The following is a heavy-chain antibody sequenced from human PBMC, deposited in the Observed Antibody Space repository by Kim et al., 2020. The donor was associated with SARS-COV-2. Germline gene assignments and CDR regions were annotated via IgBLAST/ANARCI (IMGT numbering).Heavy chain of an antibody. CDR2: ISPDGGDK. D-gene: IGHD3-10*01. CDR3: AKGGKNYYNYGMEV. Sequence: GGSLRLSCAASGFSFSSYGLHWVRQAPGKGLEWVAIISPDGGDKFSADSVRGRFTIFRDNSKNTLYLQMNSLRVEDTAVYYCAKGGKNYYNYGMEVWGQGTTATVS. J-gene: IGHJ6*02. V-gene: IGHV3-30*18. CDR1: GFSFSSYG.